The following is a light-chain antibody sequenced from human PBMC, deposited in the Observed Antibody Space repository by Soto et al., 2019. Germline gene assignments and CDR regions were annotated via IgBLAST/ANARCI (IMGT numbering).Light chain of an antibody. CDR1: SSDVGGYDY. CDR2: EVT. J-gene: IGLJ1*01. V-gene: IGLV2-8*01. CDR3: SSYAGSNNFV. Sequence: QSVLNQAPSASGSPGQSVTISCTGTSSDVGGYDYVSWYQQHPGKAPKLMIYEVTKRPSGVPDRFSGSKSGNTASLTVSGLQAEYEADYYCSSYAGSNNFVFGTGTKVTVL.